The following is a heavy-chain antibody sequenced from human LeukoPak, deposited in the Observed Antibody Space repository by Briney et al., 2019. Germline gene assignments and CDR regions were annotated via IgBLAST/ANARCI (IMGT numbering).Heavy chain of an antibody. J-gene: IGHJ4*02. D-gene: IGHD3-22*01. CDR1: GFTFGKYW. CDR3: ARDSDDSSGYYSN. V-gene: IGHV4-4*02. Sequence: GSLRLSCVASGFTFGKYWMSWVRQPPGKGLEWIGEIHHSGSTNYNPSLKSRVTISVDTSKNQFSLKLSSVTAADTAVYYCARDSDDSSGYYSNWGQGTLVTVSS. CDR2: IHHSGST.